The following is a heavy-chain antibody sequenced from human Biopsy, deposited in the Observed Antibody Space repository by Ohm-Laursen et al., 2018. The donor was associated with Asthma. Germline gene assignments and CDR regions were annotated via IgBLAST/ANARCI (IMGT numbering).Heavy chain of an antibody. CDR1: GGSINIGDYY. CDR2: IYYSGST. J-gene: IGHJ5*02. Sequence: PSETLSLTCTVSGGSINIGDYYWSWIRQHPVKGLEWIGHIYYSGSTYYNPPLKSRVSISLDTSKNQFSLSLTSVTAADTAVYYCARTTYGHDGFDPWGQGTLVTVST. V-gene: IGHV4-31*03. D-gene: IGHD4-17*01. CDR3: ARTTYGHDGFDP.